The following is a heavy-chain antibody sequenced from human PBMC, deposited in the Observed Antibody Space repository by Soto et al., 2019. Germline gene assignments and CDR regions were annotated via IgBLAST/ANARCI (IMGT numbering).Heavy chain of an antibody. CDR2: ISGNSGSI. CDR3: AKPDSKGWLPTRWYFQH. V-gene: IGHV3-9*01. D-gene: IGHD3-22*01. J-gene: IGHJ1*01. Sequence: EVQLVESGGGLVQPGRSLRLSCAASGFTFDDYAMHWVRQAPGKGLEWVSGISGNSGSIGYADYVKGRFTISRDNAKNSLYMQMNSLRAENTALYYCAKPDSKGWLPTRWYFQHWGQGTLVTVSS. CDR1: GFTFDDYA.